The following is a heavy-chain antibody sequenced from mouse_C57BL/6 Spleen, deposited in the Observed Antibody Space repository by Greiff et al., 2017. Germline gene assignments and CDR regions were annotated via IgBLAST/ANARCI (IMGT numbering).Heavy chain of an antibody. CDR1: GYNFTSYW. Sequence: QVQLQQPGAELVKPGASVKMSCKASGYNFTSYWITWVKQRPGQGLEWIGDIYPGSGSTNYNEKFKSKATLTVDTSSSTAYMQLSSLTSEDSAVYYCATYYYGSSYMFDYWGQGTTLTVSS. J-gene: IGHJ2*01. V-gene: IGHV1-55*01. D-gene: IGHD1-1*01. CDR2: IYPGSGST. CDR3: ATYYYGSSYMFDY.